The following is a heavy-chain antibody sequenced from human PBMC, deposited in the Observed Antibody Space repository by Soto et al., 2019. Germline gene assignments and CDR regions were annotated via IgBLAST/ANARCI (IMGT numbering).Heavy chain of an antibody. V-gene: IGHV1-69*13. CDR1: RGTFSSYA. CDR2: IIPIFGTA. J-gene: IGHJ4*02. CDR3: ARGPNFDY. Sequence: GASVQVSRQASRGTFSSYAISWVRQAPGQGLEWMGGIIPIFGTANYAQKFQGRVTITADESTSTAYMELSSLRSEDTAVYYCARGPNFDYWGQGTLVTVSS.